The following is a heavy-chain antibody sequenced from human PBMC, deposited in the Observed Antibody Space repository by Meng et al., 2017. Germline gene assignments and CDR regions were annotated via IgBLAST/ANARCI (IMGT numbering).Heavy chain of an antibody. CDR1: GGSISSYY. J-gene: IGHJ4*02. CDR2: IYYSGST. V-gene: IGHV4-59*01. CDR3: ARVEMATIGVFDY. Sequence: HGPLKELGPGLVNPSETLALTCTVSGGSISSYYWSWIRQPPGKGLEWIGYIYYSGSTNYNPSLKSRVTISVDTSKNQFSLKLSSVTAADTAVYYCARVEMATIGVFDYWGQGTLVTVSS. D-gene: IGHD5-24*01.